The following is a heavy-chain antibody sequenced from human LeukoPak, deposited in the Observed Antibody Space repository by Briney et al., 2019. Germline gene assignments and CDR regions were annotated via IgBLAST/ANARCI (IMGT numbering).Heavy chain of an antibody. V-gene: IGHV1-18*01. D-gene: IGHD3-22*01. J-gene: IGHJ4*02. CDR3: ARVADRRWDDSLPY. CDR1: GYTFTSYG. Sequence: GASVKVSCKASGYTFTSYGISWVRQAPGQGLDWMGWISGYNGNTKYAQKFQGRVTMTTDTSTSTAYMELRSLRSDDTAVYYCARVADRRWDDSLPYWGQGTLVTVSS. CDR2: ISGYNGNT.